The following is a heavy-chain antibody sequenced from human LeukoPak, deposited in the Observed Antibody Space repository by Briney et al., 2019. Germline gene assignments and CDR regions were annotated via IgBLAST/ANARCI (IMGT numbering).Heavy chain of an antibody. J-gene: IGHJ4*02. CDR3: ARGGEHYYDILTGYYKSNKQRCLDY. V-gene: IGHV4-34*01. Sequence: PSETLSLTCAVYGGSFSGYYWSWIRQPPGKGLEWIGEINHSGSTNYNPSLKSRVTISVDTSKNQFSLKLSSVTAADTAVYYCARGGEHYYDILTGYYKSNKQRCLDYWGQGTLVTVSS. CDR1: GGSFSGYY. D-gene: IGHD3-9*01. CDR2: INHSGST.